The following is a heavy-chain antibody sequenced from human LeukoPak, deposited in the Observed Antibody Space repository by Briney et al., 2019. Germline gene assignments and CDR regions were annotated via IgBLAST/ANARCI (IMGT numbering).Heavy chain of an antibody. CDR3: AKDVGAYSSSCSDY. V-gene: IGHV3-23*01. CDR1: GFTFNSYP. CDR2: ISDSGGNT. D-gene: IGHD6-13*01. Sequence: GGSLRLSCAASGFTFNSYPMSWVRQAPWERLQWVSGISDSGGNTYYADSVRGRFTISRDNSKNTLYLQMNSLRAEDTAVYYCAKDVGAYSSSCSDYWGQGTLVTVSS. J-gene: IGHJ4*02.